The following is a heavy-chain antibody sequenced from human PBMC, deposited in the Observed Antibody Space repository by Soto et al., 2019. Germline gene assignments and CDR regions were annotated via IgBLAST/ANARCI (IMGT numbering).Heavy chain of an antibody. D-gene: IGHD1-1*01. CDR2: MSHSGGS. CDR3: ARVERGTATTVVDAFDI. V-gene: IGHV4-34*01. J-gene: IGHJ3*02. Sequence: QEQLQQWGAGLLKPSETLSLTCAVYGGFVSSGNYYWSWIRQPPGKGLEWIGEMSHSGGSHFNPSLNTRVTISVATSKNQFSLKLSSVTAADTALYYCARVERGTATTVVDAFDIWGPGTMVTVSS. CDR1: GGFVSSGNYY.